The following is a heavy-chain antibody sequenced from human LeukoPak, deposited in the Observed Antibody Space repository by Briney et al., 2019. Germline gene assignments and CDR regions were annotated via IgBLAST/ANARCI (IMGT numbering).Heavy chain of an antibody. V-gene: IGHV1-8*01. J-gene: IGHJ2*01. CDR3: ARGVYYYDSSGYYPGWYFDL. CDR2: MNPNSGNT. CDR1: GYTFTSYD. Sequence: ASVKVSCKASGYTFTSYDINWVRQATGQGLEWMGWMNPNSGNTGYAQKFQGRVTMTRNTSISTAYMELSSLRSEGTAVYYCARGVYYYDSSGYYPGWYFDLWGRGTLVTVSS. D-gene: IGHD3-22*01.